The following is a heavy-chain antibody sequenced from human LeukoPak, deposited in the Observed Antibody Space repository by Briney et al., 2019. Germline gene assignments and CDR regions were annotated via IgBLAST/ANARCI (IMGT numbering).Heavy chain of an antibody. CDR3: ARDVAAARGVYYYYGMDV. CDR2: IYYSGST. CDR1: GGSISSYY. Sequence: KASETLSLTCTVSGGSISSYYWSWIRQPPGKGLEWIGYIYYSGSTNYNPSLKSRVTISVDTSKNQFSLKLSSVTAADTAVYYCARDVAAARGVYYYYGMDVWGQGTTVTVSS. D-gene: IGHD6-13*01. J-gene: IGHJ6*02. V-gene: IGHV4-59*01.